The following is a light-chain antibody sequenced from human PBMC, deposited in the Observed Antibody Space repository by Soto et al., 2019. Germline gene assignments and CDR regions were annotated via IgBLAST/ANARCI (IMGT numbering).Light chain of an antibody. CDR1: QSVSSNY. J-gene: IGKJ1*01. Sequence: DIVLTQSPGTLSLSPGERATLSCRASQSVSSNYLAWYQQKPGQAPRLLIYGASSGVTGIPDRFGGIGSGTDFTLTISRLEPEDFAIYYCQQYVTSPSTFGQGTKVEIK. V-gene: IGKV3-20*01. CDR3: QQYVTSPST. CDR2: GAS.